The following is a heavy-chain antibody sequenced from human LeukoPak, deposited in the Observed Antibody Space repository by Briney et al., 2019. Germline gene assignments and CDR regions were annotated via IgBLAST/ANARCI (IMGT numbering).Heavy chain of an antibody. Sequence: GGSLRLSCAASGFTFSSYTMGWVRQAPGKGLEWVSSFTTTSPYTYYADSVRGRFTISRDNAKNSLFLQMNSLRGEDTAVYYCARSGDPHYWGQGTLVTVSS. CDR1: GFTFSSYT. CDR2: FTTTSPYT. J-gene: IGHJ4*02. CDR3: ARSGDPHY. V-gene: IGHV3-21*01. D-gene: IGHD2-21*02.